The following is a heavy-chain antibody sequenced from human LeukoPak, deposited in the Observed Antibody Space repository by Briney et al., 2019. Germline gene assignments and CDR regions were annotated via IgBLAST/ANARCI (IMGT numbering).Heavy chain of an antibody. Sequence: GGSLRLSCAASGFTFSDYYMSWIRQAPGKGLEWVSYISSSGSTIYYADSVKGRFTISRDNAKNSLYLQMNSLRAEDTAVYYCARVPNYYGSGSYYNPPQYYYYYMDVWGKGTTVTISS. CDR1: GFTFSDYY. CDR2: ISSSGSTI. J-gene: IGHJ6*03. CDR3: ARVPNYYGSGSYYNPPQYYYYYMDV. D-gene: IGHD3-10*01. V-gene: IGHV3-11*04.